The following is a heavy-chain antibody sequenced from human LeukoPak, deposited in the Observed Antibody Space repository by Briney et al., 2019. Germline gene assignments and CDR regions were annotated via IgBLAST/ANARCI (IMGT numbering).Heavy chain of an antibody. CDR2: INTDGSNT. J-gene: IGHJ4*02. CDR1: GFAFNTDW. D-gene: IGHD1-26*01. V-gene: IGHV3-74*01. Sequence: GGPLRLSCAASGFAFNTDWMNWARQAPGKGLVWVARINTDGSNTAYADSVKGRFTISRDNAKNTLYLQMNSLRVEDTAVYYCGGGGYLLDYWGQGTLVTVSS. CDR3: GGGGYLLDY.